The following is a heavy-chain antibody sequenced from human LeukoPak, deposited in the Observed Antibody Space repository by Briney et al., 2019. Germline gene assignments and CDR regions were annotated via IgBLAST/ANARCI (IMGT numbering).Heavy chain of an antibody. CDR3: AREVGYSSGWYPLRPEYYYYYGMDV. J-gene: IGHJ6*02. CDR1: GFTFSSYS. D-gene: IGHD6-19*01. CDR2: ISSSSSYI. Sequence: KTGGSLRLSCAASGFTFSSYSMNWVRQAPGKGLEWVSSISSSSSYIYYADSVKGRFTISRDNAKNSLYLQMNSLRAEDTAVYYCAREVGYSSGWYPLRPEYYYYYGMDVWGQGTTVTVSS. V-gene: IGHV3-21*01.